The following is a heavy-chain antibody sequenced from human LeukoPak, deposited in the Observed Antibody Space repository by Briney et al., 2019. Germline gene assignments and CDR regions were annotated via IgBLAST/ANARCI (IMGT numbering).Heavy chain of an antibody. V-gene: IGHV1-18*01. Sequence: GASVKVSCKASGYTFTSYGISWVRQAPGQGLEWMGWISAYNGNTNYAQKLQGRVTMTTDTSTSTAYMELRSLRSDDTAVYYRAGIAAAGTISSYWFDPWGQGTLVTVSS. CDR2: ISAYNGNT. CDR1: GYTFTSYG. D-gene: IGHD6-13*01. J-gene: IGHJ5*02. CDR3: AGIAAAGTISSYWFDP.